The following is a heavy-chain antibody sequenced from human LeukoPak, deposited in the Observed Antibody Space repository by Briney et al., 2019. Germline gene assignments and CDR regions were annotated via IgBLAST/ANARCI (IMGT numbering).Heavy chain of an antibody. CDR3: ARRTTVGDFDY. CDR1: GYTFTGYY. V-gene: IGHV1-2*04. D-gene: IGHD4-17*01. CDR2: INPNSGGT. Sequence: ASVKVSCKASGYTFTGYYMHWVRQAPGQGLEWMEWINPNSGGTNYAQKFQGWVTMTRDTSISTAYMELSRLRSDDTAVYYCARRTTVGDFDYWGQGTLVTVSS. J-gene: IGHJ4*02.